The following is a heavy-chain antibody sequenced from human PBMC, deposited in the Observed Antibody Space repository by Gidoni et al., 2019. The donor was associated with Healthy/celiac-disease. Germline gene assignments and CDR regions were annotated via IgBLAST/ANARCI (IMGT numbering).Heavy chain of an antibody. V-gene: IGHV3-23*01. CDR3: AKVAEWLVIWFDP. J-gene: IGHJ5*02. CDR2: IGGSGGST. D-gene: IGHD6-19*01. Sequence: GKGLEWVSAIGGSGGSTYYADSVKGRFTISRDNSKNTLYLQMNSLRAEDTAVYYCAKVAEWLVIWFDPWGQGTLVTVSS.